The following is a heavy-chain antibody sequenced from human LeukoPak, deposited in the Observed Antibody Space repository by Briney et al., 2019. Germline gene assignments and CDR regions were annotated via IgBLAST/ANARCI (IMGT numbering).Heavy chain of an antibody. CDR1: GFTFSSHW. J-gene: IGHJ4*02. CDR2: INGDEAGT. D-gene: IGHD4-17*01. Sequence: GGSLRLSCAASGFTFSSHWMHWARQAPGKGLVWVSRINGDEAGTAYADSVKGRFTISRDNAKNTLYLQMNSLRADDTAVYYCVRARTTVPILFDYWGEGAQVTVSS. V-gene: IGHV3-74*01. CDR3: VRARTTVPILFDY.